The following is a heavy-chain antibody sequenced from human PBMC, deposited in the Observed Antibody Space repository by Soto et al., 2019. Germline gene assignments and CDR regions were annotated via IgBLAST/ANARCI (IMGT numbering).Heavy chain of an antibody. J-gene: IGHJ4*02. V-gene: IGHV3-48*02. D-gene: IGHD3-22*01. CDR3: VKGEYYYDGSAYYPFDY. CDR1: GFTFSIYS. CDR2: ISENSISK. Sequence: GGSLRLSCAASGFTFSIYSMNWVRQAPGKGLEWFSYISENSISKYYADSVKGRFTISRDNAKNSLYLQMSSLRDEDTAVYYCVKGEYYYDGSAYYPFDYWGQGRMVTVSS.